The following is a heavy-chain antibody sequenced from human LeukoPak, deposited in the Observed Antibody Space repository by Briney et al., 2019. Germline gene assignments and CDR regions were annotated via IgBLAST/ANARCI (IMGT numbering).Heavy chain of an antibody. J-gene: IGHJ6*02. CDR1: GGTFSSYA. CDR3: ARGASSSPYYYCYGMDV. D-gene: IGHD6-6*01. Sequence: ASVKVSCKASGGTFSSYAISWVRQAPGQGLEWMGRIIPILGIANYAQKFQGRVTITADKSTSTAYMELSSLRSEDTAVYYCARGASSSPYYYCYGMDVWGQGTTVTVSS. CDR2: IIPILGIA. V-gene: IGHV1-69*04.